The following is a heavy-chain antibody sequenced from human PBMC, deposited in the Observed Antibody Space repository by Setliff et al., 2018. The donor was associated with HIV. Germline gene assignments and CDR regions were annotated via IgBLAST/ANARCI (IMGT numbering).Heavy chain of an antibody. V-gene: IGHV1-18*01. CDR2: ISADNGNT. CDR1: GYTFSSYG. Sequence: GASVKVSCKASGYTFSSYGVNWVRQAPGQGLEWMGWISADNGNTKYAQKFQGRVTITTDTSTRTVYMELRSLRSDDTAVYYCARDRWELLRRPEYFQHWGQGALVTSPQ. D-gene: IGHD1-26*01. J-gene: IGHJ1*01. CDR3: ARDRWELLRRPEYFQH.